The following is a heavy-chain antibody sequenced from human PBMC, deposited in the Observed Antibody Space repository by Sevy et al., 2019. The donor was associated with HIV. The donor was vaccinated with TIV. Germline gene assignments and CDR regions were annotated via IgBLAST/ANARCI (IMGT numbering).Heavy chain of an antibody. CDR3: AKAKRFDSSSWFDS. J-gene: IGHJ5*01. Sequence: GGSLRLSCEVSGFTFSSYAMSWVRQAPGKGLEWVYRSGGSGTSAYYADSGKGRFTVSRGNSRNTLFLEMNDLRVEDTAIYYCAKAKRFDSSSWFDSWGQGTLVTVSS. CDR1: GFTFSSYA. D-gene: IGHD3-22*01. CDR2: SGGSGTSA. V-gene: IGHV3-23*01.